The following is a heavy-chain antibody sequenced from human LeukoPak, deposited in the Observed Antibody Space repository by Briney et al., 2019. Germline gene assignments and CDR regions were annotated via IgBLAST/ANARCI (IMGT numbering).Heavy chain of an antibody. CDR2: ISAYNGNT. D-gene: IGHD3-22*01. Sequence: GASVKVSCKASGYTFTSYGISWVRQAPGQGLEWMGWISAYNGNTNYAQKLQGRVTMTTDTSTSTAYMELRSLRSDDTAVYYCARDLLDSSGYPHHPALYGMDVWGQGTTVTVSS. V-gene: IGHV1-18*01. CDR1: GYTFTSYG. J-gene: IGHJ6*02. CDR3: ARDLLDSSGYPHHPALYGMDV.